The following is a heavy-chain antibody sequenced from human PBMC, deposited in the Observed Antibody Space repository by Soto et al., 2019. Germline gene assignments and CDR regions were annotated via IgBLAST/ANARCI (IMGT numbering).Heavy chain of an antibody. J-gene: IGHJ4*02. CDR3: ARSGSYYQLDS. V-gene: IGHV3-72*01. Sequence: EVQLEESGGGLVQPGGSLRLSCAASRITFSDHYMDWVRRAPGKGLEWVARIRMKVNGSTTEYAASVKGRFTISRDDSNNSLYLQMNSLKTEDTAVYFCARSGSYYQLDSWGQGTLVTVSS. D-gene: IGHD1-26*01. CDR1: RITFSDHY. CDR2: IRMKVNGSTT.